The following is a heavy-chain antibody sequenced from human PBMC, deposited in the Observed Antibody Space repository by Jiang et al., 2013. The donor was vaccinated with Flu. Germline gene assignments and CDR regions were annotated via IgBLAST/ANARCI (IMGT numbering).Heavy chain of an antibody. CDR1: GYTFTSYA. D-gene: IGHD1-7*01. CDR3: ARSMRGGNYELSF. Sequence: SGAEVKKPGASVKVSCKASGYTFTSYAMHWVRQAPGQRLEWMGWINAGNGNTKYSQKFQGRVTITRDTSASTAYMELSSLRSEDTAVYYCARSMRGGNYELSFWGQGTLVTVSS. J-gene: IGHJ4*02. V-gene: IGHV1-3*01. CDR2: INAGNGNT.